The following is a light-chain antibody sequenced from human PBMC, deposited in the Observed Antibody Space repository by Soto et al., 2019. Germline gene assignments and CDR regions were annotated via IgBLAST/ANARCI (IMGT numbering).Light chain of an antibody. Sequence: AIQMTQSPSSLSVSVGDRITITCRASQDIRNDLGWYQQKPGKAPKLLIYGTSNLQSEVPSRFSGSGSGTDFTLTISSLQPEDFATYYCLQDYIYPYTFGQGTKLEIK. CDR1: QDIRND. CDR3: LQDYIYPYT. V-gene: IGKV1-6*01. J-gene: IGKJ2*01. CDR2: GTS.